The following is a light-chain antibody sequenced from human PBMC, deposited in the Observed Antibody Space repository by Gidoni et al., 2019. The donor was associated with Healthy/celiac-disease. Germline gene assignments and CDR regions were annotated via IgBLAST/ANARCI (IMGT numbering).Light chain of an antibody. V-gene: IGLV2-14*03. CDR3: SSYTSSSTPYV. CDR1: SSDVGGYNY. CDR2: DVS. Sequence: QSALTQPASVSVSPGQSITISCTGTSSDVGGYNYVSSYQQHPGKAPKLMIYDVSNRPSGVSNRFSGSKSGNTATLTISGLQAEDEADYYCSSYTSSSTPYVVGTGTKVTVL. J-gene: IGLJ1*01.